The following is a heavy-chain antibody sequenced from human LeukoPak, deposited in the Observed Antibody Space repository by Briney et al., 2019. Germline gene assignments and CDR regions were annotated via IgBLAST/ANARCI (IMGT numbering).Heavy chain of an antibody. CDR3: ARVGIPSTLDY. CDR2: ISSSSSTI. V-gene: IGHV3-48*04. J-gene: IGHJ4*02. Sequence: PGGSLRLSCAASGFTFSSYSMNWVRQAPGKGLEWVSYISSSSSTIYYADSVEGRFTISRDNAKNSLYLQMNSLRAEDTAVYYCARVGIPSTLDYWGQGTLVTVSS. D-gene: IGHD1-14*01. CDR1: GFTFSSYS.